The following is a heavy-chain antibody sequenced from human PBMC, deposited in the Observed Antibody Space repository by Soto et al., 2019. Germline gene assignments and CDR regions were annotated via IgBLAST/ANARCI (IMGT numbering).Heavy chain of an antibody. Sequence: TLSLTCTVSNCSFSSGDYYWSWIRQPQWKGLEWIVYIHYSGNSYYNPSLKSRVTISVDTSKNQFPLKLTSGAAADTAVYYGPRGLHDCRFDYWGQGXLVTVSS. D-gene: IGHD2-21*01. J-gene: IGHJ4*02. CDR2: IHYSGNS. V-gene: IGHV4-30-4*01. CDR1: NCSFSSGDYY. CDR3: PRGLHDCRFDY.